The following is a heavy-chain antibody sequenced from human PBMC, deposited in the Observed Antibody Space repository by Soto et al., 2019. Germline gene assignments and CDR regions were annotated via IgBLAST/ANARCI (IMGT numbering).Heavy chain of an antibody. D-gene: IGHD1-1*01. Sequence: GGSLRLSFAASGFAFSNWAMSWVRQAPGKGPESVSTIKVRSETPFSAESVKGRFTTWRDDYRNPLYLEMHSLTAADPATYYCTRDVTGQLGDDYWGQGNTVTVSS. CDR2: IKVRSETP. V-gene: IGHV3-23*01. CDR1: GFAFSNWA. CDR3: TRDVTGQLGDDY. J-gene: IGHJ4*02.